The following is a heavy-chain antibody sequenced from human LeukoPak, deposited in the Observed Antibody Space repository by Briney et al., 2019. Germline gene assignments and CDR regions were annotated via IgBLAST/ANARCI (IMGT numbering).Heavy chain of an antibody. Sequence: ASVKVSCKASGYTFTGYYMHWVRQAPGQGLEWMGWINPNSGGTNYAQKFQGRVTMTRDTSISTAYMELSRLRSDDTAVYYCARSYSSGWYYYPDYWGQGTLVTVSS. D-gene: IGHD6-19*01. J-gene: IGHJ4*02. CDR3: ARSYSSGWYYYPDY. V-gene: IGHV1-2*02. CDR1: GYTFTGYY. CDR2: INPNSGGT.